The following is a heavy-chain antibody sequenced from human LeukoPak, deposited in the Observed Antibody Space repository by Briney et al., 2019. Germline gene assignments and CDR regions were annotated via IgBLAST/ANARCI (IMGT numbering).Heavy chain of an antibody. CDR3: ARDQTTAIIVTDKNRGDNWFDP. D-gene: IGHD3-22*01. J-gene: IGHJ5*02. CDR1: GYSITGDFY. CDR2: IFHSGST. V-gene: IGHV4-38-2*02. Sequence: PSETLSLTCNVSGYSITGDFYWGWIRQPPGKGLEWIGSIFHSGSTYYNPSFKSRLTISVDTSKNQFSLKLSSVTAADTAVYFCARDQTTAIIVTDKNRGDNWFDPWGQGTLVTVSS.